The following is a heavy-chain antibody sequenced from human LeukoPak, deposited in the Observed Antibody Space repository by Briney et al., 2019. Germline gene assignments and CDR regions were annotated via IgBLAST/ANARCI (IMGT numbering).Heavy chain of an antibody. CDR1: GFTFSSYV. V-gene: IGHV3-30*04. Sequence: GGSLRLSCAASGFTFSSYVMHWVRQAPGKGLEWVAIISYDGSNEYYADSVKGRFTISRDNSKNTLYLQMNSLRAADTAVYYCARAPMTTEDYWGQGTLVTVSS. J-gene: IGHJ4*02. CDR3: ARAPMTTEDY. D-gene: IGHD4-17*01. CDR2: ISYDGSNE.